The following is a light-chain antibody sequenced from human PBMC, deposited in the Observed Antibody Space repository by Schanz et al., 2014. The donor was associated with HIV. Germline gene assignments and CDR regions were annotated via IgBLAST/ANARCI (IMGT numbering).Light chain of an antibody. CDR3: GTWDDSLNGWV. V-gene: IGLV1-44*01. J-gene: IGLJ3*02. CDR2: AGN. CDR1: SSNTGNNT. Sequence: QSVLTQPPSASGTPGQRVTISCSGSSSNTGNNTVNWYQHLPGTAPKLLIYAGNQRASGVPDRLSGSGSGTSASLVISGLQSQDEADYYCGTWDDSLNGWVFGGGTKLTVL.